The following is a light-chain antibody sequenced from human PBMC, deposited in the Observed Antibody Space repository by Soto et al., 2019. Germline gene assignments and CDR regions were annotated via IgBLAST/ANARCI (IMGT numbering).Light chain of an antibody. CDR3: QQYSLPPWT. CDR1: QSVSSGY. Sequence: EIVLTQSPGTLSLSPGERATLSCRASQSVSSGYLAWYQQKPGQAPRLLIYGASTRATGIPDRFSGSGSGADFSLSISSLQAEDVAVYFCQQYSLPPWTFGQGTKVDIK. J-gene: IGKJ1*01. CDR2: GAS. V-gene: IGKV3-20*01.